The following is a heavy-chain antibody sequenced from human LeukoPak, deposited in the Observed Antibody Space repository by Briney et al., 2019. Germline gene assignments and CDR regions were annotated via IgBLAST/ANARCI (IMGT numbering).Heavy chain of an antibody. D-gene: IGHD2-21*01. Sequence: ASVKVSCKASGYTFTSYGISWVRQAPGQGLEWMGWISAYNGNTNYAQKLQGRVTMTTDTSTSTAYMELRSLRSDDTAVYYCARDRTYCGGDCPGYFDYWGQGTLVTVSS. CDR3: ARDRTYCGGDCPGYFDY. V-gene: IGHV1-18*01. CDR2: ISAYNGNT. CDR1: GYTFTSYG. J-gene: IGHJ4*02.